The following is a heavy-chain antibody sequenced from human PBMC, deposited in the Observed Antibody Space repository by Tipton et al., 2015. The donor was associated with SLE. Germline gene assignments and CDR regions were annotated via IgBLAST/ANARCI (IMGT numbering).Heavy chain of an antibody. V-gene: IGHV3-53*01. CDR2: IYSGGST. CDR1: GFTVSSNY. J-gene: IGHJ4*02. Sequence: SLRLSCAASGFTVSSNYMSWVRQAPGKGLEWVSVIYSGGSTYYADSVKGRFTISRDNSKNTLYLQMNSLRAEDTAVYYCARDDPDDDTSDSGGIPGDYWGQGTLVTVSS. D-gene: IGHD3-22*01. CDR3: ARDDPDDDTSDSGGIPGDY.